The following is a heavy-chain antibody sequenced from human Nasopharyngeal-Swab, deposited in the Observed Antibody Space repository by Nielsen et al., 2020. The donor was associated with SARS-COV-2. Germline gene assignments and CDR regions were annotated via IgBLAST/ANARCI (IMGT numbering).Heavy chain of an antibody. V-gene: IGHV3-73*01. CDR3: TRCGGSCYTGKDY. J-gene: IGHJ4*02. Sequence: GESLKISCAASGFIFSDSAIHWVRQASGKGLEWVGRIRSKGNSYATAYAASVKGRFTISRDDSKNTVYLQMSSLITEDTAVYYCTRCGGSCYTGKDYWGQGTLVTVSS. CDR1: GFIFSDSA. CDR2: IRSKGNSYAT. D-gene: IGHD2-15*01.